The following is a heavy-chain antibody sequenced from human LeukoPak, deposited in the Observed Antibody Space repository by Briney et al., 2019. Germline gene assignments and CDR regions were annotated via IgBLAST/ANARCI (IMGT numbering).Heavy chain of an antibody. CDR3: ARVRAFDI. V-gene: IGHV3-64*01. J-gene: IGHJ3*02. Sequence: GGSLRLSCAASGFTFSSYAMHWVRQAPGKGLEYVSAISSNGGSTYYANSVKGRFTISRDNAKNSLYLQMNSLRAEDTAVYYCARVRAFDIWGQGTMVTVSS. CDR2: ISSNGGST. CDR1: GFTFSSYA.